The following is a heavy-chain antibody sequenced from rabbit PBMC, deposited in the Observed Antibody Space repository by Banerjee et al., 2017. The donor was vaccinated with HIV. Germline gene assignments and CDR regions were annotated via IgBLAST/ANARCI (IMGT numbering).Heavy chain of an antibody. J-gene: IGHJ4*01. CDR2: INTSSGNT. Sequence: QLEESGGGLVKPEGSLTLTCTASGFSFSNRYVMCWVRQAPGKGLEWIACINTSSGNTVYATWAKGRFTISRTSSTTVALQMTSLTAADTATYFCVRDFPYSSSIGLWGPGTLVTVS. CDR3: VRDFPYSSSIGL. D-gene: IGHD1-1*01. CDR1: GFSFSNRYV. V-gene: IGHV1S45*01.